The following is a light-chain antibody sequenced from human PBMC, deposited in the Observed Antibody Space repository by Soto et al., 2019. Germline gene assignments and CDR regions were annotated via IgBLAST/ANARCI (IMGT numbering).Light chain of an antibody. CDR2: SNN. Sequence: QSVLTQPPSVSGAPGQSVTISCTGSSSNIAAGYDVHWYQQLPRTAPKLLIYSNNNLPSGVPDRFSDSKSGTSTSLAITGLQAEDEADYYCQSYDSSLTGGIFVGGTKLTVL. J-gene: IGLJ2*01. CDR1: SSNIAAGYD. V-gene: IGLV1-40*01. CDR3: QSYDSSLTGGI.